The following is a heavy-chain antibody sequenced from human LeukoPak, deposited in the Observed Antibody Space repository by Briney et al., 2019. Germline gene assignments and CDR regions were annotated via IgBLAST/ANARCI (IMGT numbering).Heavy chain of an antibody. Sequence: ASVKVSCKASGYTFTSYDINWVRQATGQGLEWMGWMNPNSGNTGYAQKFQGRVTMTRNTSISTAYMELSSLRSEDTAVYYCARGMGWELLTRYNWFDPWGQGTLVTVSS. CDR2: MNPNSGNT. CDR1: GYTFTSYD. V-gene: IGHV1-8*01. J-gene: IGHJ5*02. D-gene: IGHD1-26*01. CDR3: ARGMGWELLTRYNWFDP.